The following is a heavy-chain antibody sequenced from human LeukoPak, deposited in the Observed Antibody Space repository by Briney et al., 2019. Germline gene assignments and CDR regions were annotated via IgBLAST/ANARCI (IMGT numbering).Heavy chain of an antibody. J-gene: IGHJ4*02. Sequence: PSETLSLTCTVSGGSISSYYWSWIRQPPGKGLEWIGYIYYSGSTNYNPSLKSRVTISVDTSKNQFSLKLRSVTAADTAVYYCARWPRNDILTGTPFDYWGQGILVTVSS. V-gene: IGHV4-59*01. CDR1: GGSISSYY. CDR3: ARWPRNDILTGTPFDY. CDR2: IYYSGST. D-gene: IGHD3-9*01.